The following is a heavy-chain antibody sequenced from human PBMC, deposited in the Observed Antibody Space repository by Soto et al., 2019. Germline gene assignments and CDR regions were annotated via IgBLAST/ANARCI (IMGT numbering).Heavy chain of an antibody. CDR1: GFTFSTYG. V-gene: IGHV3-30*18. CDR2: ISYDGSNK. CDR3: AKDLLRPGRAYGMDV. Sequence: QVQLVEPGGDVVQPGRSLRLSCAASGFTFSTYGMHSVRQAPGKGLEWVAVISYDGSNKYYADSEKGRFTISRDNSKNPLYLQINSLRPEDTAVYYCAKDLLRPGRAYGMDVWVQGTTVTVSS. D-gene: IGHD6-6*01. J-gene: IGHJ6*02.